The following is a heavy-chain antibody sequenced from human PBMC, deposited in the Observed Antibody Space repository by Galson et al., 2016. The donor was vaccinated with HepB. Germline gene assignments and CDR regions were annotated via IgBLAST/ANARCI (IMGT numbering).Heavy chain of an antibody. V-gene: IGHV4-59*08. Sequence: KGLEWIGYIHYSGSTNYNPSLKSRVTISVDTSKNQISLKLSSVTATDTAVYYCARLTITTTARFYDFWGQGILVSVSS. CDR2: IHYSGST. D-gene: IGHD3-10*01. J-gene: IGHJ4*02. CDR3: ARLTITTTARFYDF.